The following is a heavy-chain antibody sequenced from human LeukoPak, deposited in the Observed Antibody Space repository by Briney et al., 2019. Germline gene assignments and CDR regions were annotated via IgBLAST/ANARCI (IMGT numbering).Heavy chain of an antibody. CDR2: IYYSGST. D-gene: IGHD3-10*01. J-gene: IGHJ4*02. Sequence: PSETLSLTCTVSGGSISSGGYYWSWIRQHPGKGLERIGYIYYSGSTYYNPSLKSRVTISVDTSKNQFSLKLSSVTAADTAVYYCARQVRGVIIVLDYWGQGTLVTVSS. CDR3: ARQVRGVIIVLDY. CDR1: GGSISSGGYY. V-gene: IGHV4-31*03.